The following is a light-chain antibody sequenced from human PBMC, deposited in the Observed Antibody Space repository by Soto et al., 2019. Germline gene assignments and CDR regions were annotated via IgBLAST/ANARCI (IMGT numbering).Light chain of an antibody. J-gene: IGKJ5*01. CDR3: QQRSSWPIT. Sequence: EIVMTQSPATLSVSPGERATLSCRASQSVSSNLAWYQQKPGQAPRLLIYGASTRATGIPARFSGSGSGTEFTLTISSLEPEDFAVYYCQQRSSWPITLGQGTRLEI. CDR1: QSVSSN. CDR2: GAS. V-gene: IGKV3-15*01.